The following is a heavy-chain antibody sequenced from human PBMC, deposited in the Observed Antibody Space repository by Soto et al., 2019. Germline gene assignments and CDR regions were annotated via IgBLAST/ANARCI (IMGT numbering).Heavy chain of an antibody. CDR3: ARGRDIVVVVAATYYFDY. D-gene: IGHD2-15*01. CDR1: GGSFSGYY. V-gene: IGHV4-34*01. Sequence: SETLSLTCAVYGGSFSGYYWSWIRQPPGKGLEWIGEINHSGSTNYNPSLKSRVTISVDTSKNQFSLKLSSVTAADTAVYYCARGRDIVVVVAATYYFDYWGQGTLVTV. CDR2: INHSGST. J-gene: IGHJ4*02.